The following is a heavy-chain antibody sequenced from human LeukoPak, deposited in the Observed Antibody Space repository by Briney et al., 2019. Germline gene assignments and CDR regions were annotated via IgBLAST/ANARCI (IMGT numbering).Heavy chain of an antibody. CDR1: GGSFSGYY. Sequence: SETLSLTCAVYGGSFSGYYWSWIRQPPGKGLEWIGEINHSGSTNYNPSLKSRVTTSVDTSKNQFSLKLSSVTAADTAVYYCAGESGGSRGYSYGFDYWGQGTLVTVSS. J-gene: IGHJ4*02. V-gene: IGHV4-34*01. CDR3: AGESGGSRGYSYGFDY. D-gene: IGHD5-18*01. CDR2: INHSGST.